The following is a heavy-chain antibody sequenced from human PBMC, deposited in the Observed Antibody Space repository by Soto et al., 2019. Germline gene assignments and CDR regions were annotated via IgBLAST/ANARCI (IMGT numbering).Heavy chain of an antibody. D-gene: IGHD1-1*01. CDR3: ARDASNWNVFDY. Sequence: ASVKVSCKASGYTFTSYYMHWVRQAPGQGLEWMGIINPSGGSTSYAQKFQGRVTMTRDTSTRTVYMELSSLRSEDTAVYYCARDASNWNVFDYWGQGTLVTVSS. V-gene: IGHV1-46*01. J-gene: IGHJ4*02. CDR1: GYTFTSYY. CDR2: INPSGGST.